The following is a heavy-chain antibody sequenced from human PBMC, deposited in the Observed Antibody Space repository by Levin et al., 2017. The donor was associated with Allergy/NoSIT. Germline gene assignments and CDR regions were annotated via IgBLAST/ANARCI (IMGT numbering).Heavy chain of an antibody. D-gene: IGHD2-15*01. Sequence: SCAASGFTFSSYGMHWVRQAPGKGLEWVAVIWYDGSNKYYADSVKGRFTISRDNSKNTLYLQMNSLRAEDTAVYYCARDPTRVAVADPGGYYYCYDIDVWGQGTAVTVS. CDR1: GFTFSSYG. CDR3: ARDPTRVAVADPGGYYYCYDIDV. J-gene: IGHJ6*02. CDR2: IWYDGSNK. V-gene: IGHV3-33*01.